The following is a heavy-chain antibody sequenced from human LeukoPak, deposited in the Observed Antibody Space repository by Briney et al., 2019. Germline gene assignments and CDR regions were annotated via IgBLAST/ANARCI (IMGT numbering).Heavy chain of an antibody. V-gene: IGHV4-4*08. D-gene: IGHD3-10*01. CDR1: GGSISSYY. J-gene: IGHJ4*02. CDR3: ARDTYYYGSGSYSESGGY. Sequence: SETLSLTCTVSGGSISSYYWSWIRQPPGKGLEWIGYNSGSTYYNPSLKSRVTISVDTSKNQFSLKLSSVAAADTAVYYCARDTYYYGSGSYSESGGYWGQGTLVTVSS. CDR2: NSGST.